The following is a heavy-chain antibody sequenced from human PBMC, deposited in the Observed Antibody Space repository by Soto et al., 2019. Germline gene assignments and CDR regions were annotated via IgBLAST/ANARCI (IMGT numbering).Heavy chain of an antibody. CDR1: GFTFSSYA. J-gene: IGHJ5*02. CDR2: ISYDGSNK. CDR3: ARDSSRYSYGYYWFDP. D-gene: IGHD5-18*01. Sequence: GSLRLSCAASGFTFSSYAMHWVRQAPGKGLEWVAVISYDGSNKYYADSVKGRFTISRDNSKNTLYLQMNSLRAEDTAVYYCARDSSRYSYGYYWFDPWGQGTLVTVSS. V-gene: IGHV3-30-3*01.